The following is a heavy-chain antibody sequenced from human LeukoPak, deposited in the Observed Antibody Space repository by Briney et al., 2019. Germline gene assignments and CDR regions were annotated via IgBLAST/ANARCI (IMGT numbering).Heavy chain of an antibody. D-gene: IGHD3-22*01. CDR1: GGTFSSYA. V-gene: IGHV1-69*05. Sequence: SVKVSCKASGGTFSSYAISWVRQAPGQGLEWMGGIIPIFGTANYAQKFQGRVTITTDESTSTAYMELSSLRSEDTAVYYCARDSRRITMIVVVIPYAFDIWGQGAMVTVSS. CDR3: ARDSRRITMIVVVIPYAFDI. CDR2: IIPIFGTA. J-gene: IGHJ3*02.